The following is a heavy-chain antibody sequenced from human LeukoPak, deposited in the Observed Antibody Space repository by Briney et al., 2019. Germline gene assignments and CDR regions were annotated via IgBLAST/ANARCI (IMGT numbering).Heavy chain of an antibody. CDR3: ARNFWSGYYGY. V-gene: IGHV4-34*01. D-gene: IGHD3-3*01. CDR2: INHSGST. CDR1: GGSFSGYY. Sequence: SETLSLTCAVYGGSFSGYYWSWIRQPPGKGLEWIGEINHSGSTNYNPSLKSRVTISVDTSKNQFSLKLSSVTAADTAVYYCARNFWSGYYGYRGQGTLVTVSS. J-gene: IGHJ4*02.